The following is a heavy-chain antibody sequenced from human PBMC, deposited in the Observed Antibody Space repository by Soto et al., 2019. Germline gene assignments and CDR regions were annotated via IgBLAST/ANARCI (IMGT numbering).Heavy chain of an antibody. V-gene: IGHV3-9*01. J-gene: IGHJ4*02. CDR3: AREDYAGASPRLDY. CDR1: GFTFDDYA. Sequence: LRLSCAASGFTFDDYAMHCVRQAPGKGLEWVSGISWNSGSIGYADSVKVRFTIPRDNANNSLFLQINSLRAEDTAIYYCAREDYAGASPRLDYWGLGARVTVSS. CDR2: ISWNSGSI. D-gene: IGHD4-17*01.